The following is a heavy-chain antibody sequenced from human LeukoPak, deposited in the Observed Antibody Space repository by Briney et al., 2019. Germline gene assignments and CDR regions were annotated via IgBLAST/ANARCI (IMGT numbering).Heavy chain of an antibody. CDR3: AKSYYDFWSGYYQTFDY. D-gene: IGHD3-3*01. J-gene: IGHJ4*02. CDR1: GFTVSTNY. V-gene: IGHV3-66*02. Sequence: GGSLRLSCAASGFTVSTNYMSWVRQAPGKGLEWVAVKGRFTISRDNSKNTLYLQMNSLRAEDTAVYYCAKSYYDFWSGYYQTFDYWGQGTLVTVSS.